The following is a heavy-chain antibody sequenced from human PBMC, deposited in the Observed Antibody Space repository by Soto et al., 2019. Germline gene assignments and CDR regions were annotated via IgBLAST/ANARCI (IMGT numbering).Heavy chain of an antibody. CDR3: ARAAYCGGDCYRGYFQH. D-gene: IGHD2-21*02. J-gene: IGHJ1*01. CDR2: IIPIFGTA. Sequence: SLKVSCKASGGTFSSYAISWVRQAPGQGLEWMGGIIPIFGTANYAQKFQGRVTITADKSTSTAYMELSSLRSEDTAVYYCARAAYCGGDCYRGYFQHWGQGTLVTVSS. CDR1: GGTFSSYA. V-gene: IGHV1-69*06.